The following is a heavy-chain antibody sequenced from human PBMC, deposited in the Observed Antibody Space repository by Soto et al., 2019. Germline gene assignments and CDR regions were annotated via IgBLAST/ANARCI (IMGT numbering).Heavy chain of an antibody. CDR3: GRRRGGGGY. CDR1: GFTVSNNY. J-gene: IGHJ4*02. Sequence: EVQLVESGGGLIQPGGSLRLSCAVSGFTVSNNYMSWVRQAPGKGLEGVSVIYSGGYTAYGDSVKGRFTISRDNSKNTLYFKINSRCAAGRGVYFCGRRRGGGGYWGQGTLVTVSS. V-gene: IGHV3-53*01. CDR2: IYSGGYT. D-gene: IGHD3-10*01.